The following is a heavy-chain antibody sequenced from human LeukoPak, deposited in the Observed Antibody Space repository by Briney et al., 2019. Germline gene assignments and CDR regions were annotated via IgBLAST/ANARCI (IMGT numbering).Heavy chain of an antibody. Sequence: PSETLSLTCTVSGGSISSSSYYWGWIRQPPGKGLEWIGSIYYSGSTYYNPSLKSRVTISVDTSKNQFSLKLSSVTAADTAVYYCARDGAGIAAAVDPWGQGTLVTVSS. CDR1: GGSISSSSYY. V-gene: IGHV4-39*07. J-gene: IGHJ5*02. CDR2: IYYSGST. D-gene: IGHD6-13*01. CDR3: ARDGAGIAAAVDP.